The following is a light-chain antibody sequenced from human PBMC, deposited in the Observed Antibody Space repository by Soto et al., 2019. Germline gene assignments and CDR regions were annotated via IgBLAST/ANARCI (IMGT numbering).Light chain of an antibody. V-gene: IGLV6-57*03. Sequence: NFMLTQPHSVSEYPGKTVTISCTRSSGSIASNYVQWYQQRPGSAPTTVIYEDNQRPSGVPDRFSGSIDSSSNSASLTISGLKTEDEADYYCQSYDSSNVVFGGGTKVTVL. CDR2: EDN. CDR3: QSYDSSNVV. CDR1: SGSIASNY. J-gene: IGLJ2*01.